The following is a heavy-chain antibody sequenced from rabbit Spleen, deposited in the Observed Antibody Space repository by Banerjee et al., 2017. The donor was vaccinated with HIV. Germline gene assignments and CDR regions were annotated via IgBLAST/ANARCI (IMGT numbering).Heavy chain of an antibody. CDR3: ARDTSSSFSSYGMDL. V-gene: IGHV1S40*01. CDR2: IDTGSSGFT. J-gene: IGHJ6*01. CDR1: GLDFSGDSY. D-gene: IGHD1-1*01. Sequence: QSLEESGGDLVKPGASLTLTCKASGLDFSGDSYDSYMCWVRQAPGKGLEWIACIDTGSSGFTYYATWAKGRFTCSKTSSTTVTLQMTRLTAADTATYFCARDTSSSFSSYGMDLWGQGTLVTVS.